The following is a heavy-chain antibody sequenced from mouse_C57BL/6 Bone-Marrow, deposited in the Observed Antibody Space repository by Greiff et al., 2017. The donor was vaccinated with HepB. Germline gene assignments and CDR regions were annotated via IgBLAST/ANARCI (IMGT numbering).Heavy chain of an antibody. CDR3: ARRYDYDGY. CDR2: IYPRSGNT. V-gene: IGHV1-81*01. J-gene: IGHJ2*01. CDR1: GYTFTSYG. D-gene: IGHD2-4*01. Sequence: QVQLQQPGTELVKPGASVKLSCKASGYTFTSYGISWVKQRTGQGLEWIGEIYPRSGNTYYNEKFKGKATLTADKSSSTAYMELRSLTSEDSAVYFCARRYDYDGYWGQGTTLTVSS.